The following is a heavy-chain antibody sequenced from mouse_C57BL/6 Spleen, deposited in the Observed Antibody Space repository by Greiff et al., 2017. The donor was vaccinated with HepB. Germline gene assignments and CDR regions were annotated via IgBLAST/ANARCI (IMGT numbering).Heavy chain of an antibody. V-gene: IGHV5-6*01. Sequence: EVKLMESGGDLVKPGGSLKLSCAASGFTFSSYGMSWVRQTPDKRLEWVATISSGGSYTYYPDSVKGRFTISRDNAKNTLYLQMSSLKSEDTAMYYCARPDSSGYSYWGQGTTLTVSS. D-gene: IGHD3-2*02. CDR3: ARPDSSGYSY. J-gene: IGHJ2*01. CDR2: ISSGGSYT. CDR1: GFTFSSYG.